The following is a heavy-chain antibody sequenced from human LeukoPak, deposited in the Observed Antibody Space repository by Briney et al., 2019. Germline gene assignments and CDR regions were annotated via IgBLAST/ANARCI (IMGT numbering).Heavy chain of an antibody. D-gene: IGHD3-3*01. Sequence: GGSLRLSCAASGFTFSSYWMHWVRQAPGKGLVWVSCVNGDGSSTNYADSVKGRFTISRDNAKNTLYLQMNSLRAEDTAVYYCARVQGTYGFWSGDYYYYGMDVWGQGTTVTVSS. J-gene: IGHJ6*02. CDR2: VNGDGSST. CDR1: GFTFSSYW. CDR3: ARVQGTYGFWSGDYYYYGMDV. V-gene: IGHV3-74*01.